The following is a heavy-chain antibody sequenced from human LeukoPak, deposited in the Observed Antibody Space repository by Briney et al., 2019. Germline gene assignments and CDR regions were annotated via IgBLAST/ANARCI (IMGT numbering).Heavy chain of an antibody. CDR2: INPNGGST. J-gene: IGHJ2*01. V-gene: IGHV1-46*01. CDR3: ARDPRLSSGYSTGILWYFDL. Sequence: GASVKVSCKASGDTFTDYYMHWVRQAPGQGLEWTGIINPNGGSTSYAQKFQGRVTMTRDTSTSTVFMELSSLRSEDTAVYYCARDPRLSSGYSTGILWYFDLWGRGTLVTVSS. D-gene: IGHD3-22*01. CDR1: GDTFTDYY.